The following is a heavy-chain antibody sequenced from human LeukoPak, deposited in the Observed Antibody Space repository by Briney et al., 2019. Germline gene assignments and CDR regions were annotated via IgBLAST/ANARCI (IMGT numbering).Heavy chain of an antibody. J-gene: IGHJ6*03. CDR1: GFTFSSYW. CDR3: ARDYYDSSGYPYYYYMDV. Sequence: GGSLRLSCAASGFTFSSYWMHWVRQAPGKGLVWVSRINSDGSSTSYADSVKGRLTISRDNAKNTLYLQMNSLRAEDTAVYYCARDYYDSSGYPYYYYMDVWGKGTTVTVSS. V-gene: IGHV3-74*01. CDR2: INSDGSST. D-gene: IGHD3-22*01.